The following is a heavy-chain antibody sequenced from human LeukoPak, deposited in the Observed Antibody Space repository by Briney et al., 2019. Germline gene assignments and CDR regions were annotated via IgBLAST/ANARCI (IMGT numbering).Heavy chain of an antibody. CDR2: ISGSGGYT. Sequence: GGSLRLSCAASGFTFSSYWMTWVRQAPGKGLEWVSLISGSGGYTFYADSVKGRFTMSRDNSKNTVYLQMNSLRVEDTALYYCAKSPYRFNALDIWGQGTIVTVSS. D-gene: IGHD2-21*01. CDR1: GFTFSSYW. CDR3: AKSPYRFNALDI. J-gene: IGHJ3*02. V-gene: IGHV3-23*01.